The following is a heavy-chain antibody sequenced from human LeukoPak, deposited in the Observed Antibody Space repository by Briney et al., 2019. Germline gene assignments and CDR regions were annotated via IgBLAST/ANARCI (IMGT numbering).Heavy chain of an antibody. J-gene: IGHJ4*02. V-gene: IGHV3-20*04. CDR2: INWNGGST. Sequence: GGPLRLSCAASGFSFDEYGMSWVRQAPGKGVEWVAGINWNGGSTGYADSVKGRFTISRDNAKNSLFLQMNSLRAEGTAVYYCARDKASDYYGSGSYYLDYWGQGTLVTVSS. CDR1: GFSFDEYG. D-gene: IGHD3-10*01. CDR3: ARDKASDYYGSGSYYLDY.